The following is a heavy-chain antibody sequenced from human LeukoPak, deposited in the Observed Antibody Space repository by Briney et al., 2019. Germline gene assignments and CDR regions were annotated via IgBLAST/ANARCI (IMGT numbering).Heavy chain of an antibody. V-gene: IGHV4-34*01. CDR1: GGSFSGYY. CDR3: ARGPVEYSSSHIIFYYYYYMDV. Sequence: SETLSLTCAVYGGSFSGYYWSWIRQPPGKGLEWIGEINHSGSTNYNPSLKSRVTISVDTSKNQFSLKLSSVTAADTAVYYCARGPVEYSSSHIIFYYYYYMDVWGKGTTVTVSS. CDR2: INHSGST. D-gene: IGHD6-6*01. J-gene: IGHJ6*03.